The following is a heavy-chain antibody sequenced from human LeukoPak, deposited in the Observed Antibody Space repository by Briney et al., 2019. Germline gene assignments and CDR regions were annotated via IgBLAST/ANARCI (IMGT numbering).Heavy chain of an antibody. CDR1: GFTFSSYG. CDR3: AKGTYCYGSGSTETFGEN. CDR2: ISYDGSNK. V-gene: IGHV3-30*18. D-gene: IGHD3-10*01. Sequence: GGSLRLSCAAPGFTFSSYGMHWVRQAPGKGLEWVAVISYDGSNKYYADSVKGRFTISRDNSKDTLYLQMNSLRAEDTAVCYCAKGTYCYGSGSTETFGENWGQGILVTVSS. J-gene: IGHJ4*02.